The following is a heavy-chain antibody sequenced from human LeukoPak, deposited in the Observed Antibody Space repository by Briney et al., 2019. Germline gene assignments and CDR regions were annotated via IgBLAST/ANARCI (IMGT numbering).Heavy chain of an antibody. CDR1: GYSFTSYW. V-gene: IGHV5-51*01. CDR2: IYPGDSDT. J-gene: IGHJ3*02. D-gene: IGHD6-6*01. CDR3: ARHRYSSSVPPDAFDI. Sequence: HGESLKISCKGSGYSFTSYWIGWVRQMPGKGLEWMGIIYPGDSDTRYSPSFQGQVTISADKSISTAYLQWSSLKASDTAMYYCARHRYSSSVPPDAFDIWGQGTMVTVSS.